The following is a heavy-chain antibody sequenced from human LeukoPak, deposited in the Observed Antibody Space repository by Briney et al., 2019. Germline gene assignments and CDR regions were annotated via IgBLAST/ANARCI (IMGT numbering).Heavy chain of an antibody. D-gene: IGHD6-19*01. Sequence: ASVKVSCKASGYAFIGYYMYCVRQAPGKGLEWMGGFDPEDGETIYAQKFQGRVTMTEDTSTDTAYMELSSLRSEDTAVYYCATVSSGWYLGAFDIWGQGTMVTVSS. CDR3: ATVSSGWYLGAFDI. CDR2: FDPEDGET. CDR1: GYAFIGYY. J-gene: IGHJ3*02. V-gene: IGHV1-24*01.